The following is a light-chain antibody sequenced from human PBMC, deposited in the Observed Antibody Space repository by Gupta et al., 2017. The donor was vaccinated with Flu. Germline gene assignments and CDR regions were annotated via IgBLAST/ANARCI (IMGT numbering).Light chain of an antibody. CDR2: DDG. CDR1: NIGSKS. CDR3: QVWNNNADLYV. J-gene: IGLJ1*01. Sequence: SDVVTQPPSVSVAPRQTAKMACGGKNIGSKSVYWYQQKPGQAPVLVVYDDGDRPSGISERFSASNSGNTATLTISRVEAGDEADYYCQVWNNNADLYVFGTGTKVAVL. V-gene: IGLV3-21*02.